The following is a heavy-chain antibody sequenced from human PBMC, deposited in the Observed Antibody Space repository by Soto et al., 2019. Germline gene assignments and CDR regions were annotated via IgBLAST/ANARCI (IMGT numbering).Heavy chain of an antibody. V-gene: IGHV1-18*01. CDR2: ISAYNGNT. CDR1: GYTFTIYC. J-gene: IGHJ6*02. D-gene: IGHD5-18*01. Sequence: QVQLVQSEAEVKKPGASVKVSFRASGYTFTIYCISWVRQAPGQGLEWMGWISAYNGNTNYAQKLQGRVTMTTDTSTSTAYMELRSLRSDDTAVYYCAREAKRGYSYGYTLWYYYYGMDVWGQGTTVTVSS. CDR3: AREAKRGYSYGYTLWYYYYGMDV.